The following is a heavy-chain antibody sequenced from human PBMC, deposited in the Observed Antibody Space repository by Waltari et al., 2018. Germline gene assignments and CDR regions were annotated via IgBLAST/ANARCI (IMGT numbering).Heavy chain of an antibody. Sequence: EVQLVESGGGLVQPGGSLRLSCAASGLPLSSNWMTWVRQAPGKGLEWVANINEDGSEKYYVDSVKGRFTISRDNAKKSLYLQMDTLRVEDTAVYYCARARGLDVWGQGTTVTVSS. CDR3: ARARGLDV. CDR2: INEDGSEK. V-gene: IGHV3-7*01. J-gene: IGHJ6*02. CDR1: GLPLSSNW.